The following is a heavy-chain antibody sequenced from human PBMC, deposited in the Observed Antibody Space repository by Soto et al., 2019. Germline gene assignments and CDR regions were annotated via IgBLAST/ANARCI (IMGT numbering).Heavy chain of an antibody. CDR1: GFIFSNYA. J-gene: IGHJ6*03. CDR2: ISDSGGNT. Sequence: EVQLLESGGGLVQPGGSLRLSCAASGFIFSNYAMSWVRQAPGKGLEWVSVISDSGGNTYYPDSVKGRFTISRDNSNNTLYLQMNSLRAEDTAVYYCAKSREFYYYWYMAVWGKGTTVTVSS. CDR3: AKSREFYYYWYMAV. V-gene: IGHV3-23*01.